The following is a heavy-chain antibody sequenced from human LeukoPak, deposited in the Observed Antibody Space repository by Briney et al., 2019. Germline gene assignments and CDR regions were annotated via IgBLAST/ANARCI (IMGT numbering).Heavy chain of an antibody. D-gene: IGHD5-18*01. V-gene: IGHV3-9*01. Sequence: PGRSLRLSCAASGFTFDDYAMHWVRQAPGMGLEWVSGISWNSGSIGYADSVKGRFTISRDNAKNSLYLQMNSLRAEDTALYYCAKGRYSYGFDYWGQGTLVTVSS. CDR3: AKGRYSYGFDY. CDR1: GFTFDDYA. CDR2: ISWNSGSI. J-gene: IGHJ4*02.